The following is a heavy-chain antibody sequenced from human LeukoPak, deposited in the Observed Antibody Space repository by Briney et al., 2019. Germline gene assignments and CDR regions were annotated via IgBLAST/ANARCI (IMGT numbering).Heavy chain of an antibody. Sequence: GASVKVSCKASGYTFTSYYMHWVRQAPGQGLEWMGIINPSGGSTSYAQKFQGRVTITADESTSTAYMELSSLRSEDTAVYYCAREVDIVVVPAARDAFDIWGQGTMVTVSS. V-gene: IGHV1-46*01. CDR2: INPSGGST. J-gene: IGHJ3*02. CDR1: GYTFTSYY. CDR3: AREVDIVVVPAARDAFDI. D-gene: IGHD2-2*01.